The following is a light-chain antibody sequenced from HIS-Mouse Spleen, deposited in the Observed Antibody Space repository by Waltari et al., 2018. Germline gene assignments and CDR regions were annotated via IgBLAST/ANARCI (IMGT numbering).Light chain of an antibody. J-gene: IGLJ2*01. CDR2: EDS. CDR1: ALPKKY. Sequence: SYELTQPPSVSVSPGQTARITCSGDALPKKYAYWYQQQSGQAPVLVIYEDSKRSSGFPERFAGSSSGTMATLTISGAQVEDEADYYCYSTDSSGNHRVFGGGTKLTVL. CDR3: YSTDSSGNHRV. V-gene: IGLV3-10*01.